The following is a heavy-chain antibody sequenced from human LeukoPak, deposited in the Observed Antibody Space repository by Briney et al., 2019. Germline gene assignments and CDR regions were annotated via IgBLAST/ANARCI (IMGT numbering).Heavy chain of an antibody. Sequence: PGGSLRLSCAASGFTFSSYAMSWVRQAPGKGLEWVSAISGSGGSTYYADSVKGRFTISRDNSKNTLYLQMNSLRAEDTAVYYCAKSGVPMVRGSYVDYWGQGTLVTVSS. CDR1: GFTFSSYA. D-gene: IGHD3-10*01. V-gene: IGHV3-23*01. CDR2: ISGSGGST. CDR3: AKSGVPMVRGSYVDY. J-gene: IGHJ4*02.